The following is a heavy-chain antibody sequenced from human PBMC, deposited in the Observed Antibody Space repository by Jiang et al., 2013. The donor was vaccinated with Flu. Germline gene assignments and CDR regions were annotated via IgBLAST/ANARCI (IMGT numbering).Heavy chain of an antibody. D-gene: IGHD4-17*01. CDR1: GFTFSSYA. CDR2: ISYDGSNK. Sequence: QLVESGGGVVQPGRSLRLSCAASGFTFSSYAMHWVRQAPGKGLEWVAVISYDGSNKYYADSVKGRFTISRDNSKNTLYLQMNSLRAEDTAVYYCARDIRGWAVTTQFDYWGQGTLVTVSS. CDR3: ARDIRGWAVTTQFDY. J-gene: IGHJ4*02. V-gene: IGHV3-30*04.